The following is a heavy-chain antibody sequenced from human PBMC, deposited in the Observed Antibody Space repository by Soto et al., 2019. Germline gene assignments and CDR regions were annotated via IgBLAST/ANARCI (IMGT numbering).Heavy chain of an antibody. Sequence: QVQLQESGPGLVKPSETLSLTCTVSGGSISSYYWSWIRQPPGKGLEWIVYIYYSGSTNYNPSLKSRVTISVDTSKNQFSLKLSSVTAADTAVYYCARQMLDDYGDSNISMDVWGKGTTVTVSS. CDR3: ARQMLDDYGDSNISMDV. J-gene: IGHJ6*04. V-gene: IGHV4-59*08. D-gene: IGHD4-17*01. CDR1: GGSISSYY. CDR2: IYYSGST.